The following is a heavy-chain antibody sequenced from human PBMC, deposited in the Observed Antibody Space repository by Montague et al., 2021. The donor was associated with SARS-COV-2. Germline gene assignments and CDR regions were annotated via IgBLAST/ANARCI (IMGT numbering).Heavy chain of an antibody. CDR3: ATTGGPTTVAGPFDY. CDR2: ICYSGST. CDR1: GGSISSGGYY. J-gene: IGHJ4*02. D-gene: IGHD6-19*01. Sequence: SETLSLTCTVSGGSISSGGYYWDWIRQPPGMGLEWIGTICYSGSTDYNPSLKSRVTISVDTSRNQFSLKVSSVTAADTAVNYCATTGGPTTVAGPFDYWGQGTPVTVSS. V-gene: IGHV4-39*01.